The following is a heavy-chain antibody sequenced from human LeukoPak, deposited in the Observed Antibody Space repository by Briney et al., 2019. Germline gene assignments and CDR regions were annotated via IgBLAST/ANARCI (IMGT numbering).Heavy chain of an antibody. Sequence: GGSLRLSCATSGFIFSSYAMHWVRQAPGKGLEYVSAISSNGGNTNYANFVKGRFTISRDNSKNTLYLQMGSLRAEDMAVYYCARRVGHYGSGNYFYYMDVWGKGTTVTVPS. D-gene: IGHD3-10*01. J-gene: IGHJ6*03. CDR3: ARRVGHYGSGNYFYYMDV. CDR2: ISSNGGNT. CDR1: GFIFSSYA. V-gene: IGHV3-64*01.